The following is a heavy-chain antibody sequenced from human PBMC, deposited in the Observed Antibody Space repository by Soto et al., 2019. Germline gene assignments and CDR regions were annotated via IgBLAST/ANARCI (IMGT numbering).Heavy chain of an antibody. CDR1: AMSFSGYY. J-gene: IGHJ4*02. D-gene: IGHD2-21*02. CDR2: VIHTGRT. Sequence: WETLSLTCTFYAMSFSGYYWSCIRHPPGKWLEWIGEVIHTGRTNYNLSLKGRVTISVDTSKNQFSLNLSSVTAADTAVYYCARSPKSSDFPYYFEFWGQGTQVTVSS. V-gene: IGHV4-34*12. CDR3: ARSPKSSDFPYYFEF.